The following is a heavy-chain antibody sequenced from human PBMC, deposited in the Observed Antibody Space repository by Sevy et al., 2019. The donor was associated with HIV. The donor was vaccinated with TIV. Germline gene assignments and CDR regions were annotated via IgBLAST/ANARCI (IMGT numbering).Heavy chain of an antibody. CDR2: IYYSGST. J-gene: IGHJ4*02. D-gene: IGHD6-19*01. CDR3: ARSSSVAGTQPWFDY. CDR1: GGSISSSSYY. Sequence: SETLSLTCTVSGGSISSSSYYWGWIRQPPGKGLEWIGSIYYSGSTYYNPFLKSRVTISVDTSKNQFSLKLSSVTAADTAVYYCARSSSVAGTQPWFDYWGQGTLVTVSS. V-gene: IGHV4-39*01.